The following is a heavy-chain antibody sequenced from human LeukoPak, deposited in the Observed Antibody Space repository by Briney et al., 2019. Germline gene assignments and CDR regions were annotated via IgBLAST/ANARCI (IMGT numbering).Heavy chain of an antibody. D-gene: IGHD1-1*01. CDR2: RFHSGNT. Sequence: SETLSLTCTVSGYSVSSGYYWGWIRPPPGKGLEWIGTRFHSGNTYYNPSLKSRVTISVDTSKNQFSLKLSSVTAADTAVYSCARGRYDYYFDYWGQGTLVTVSS. V-gene: IGHV4-38-2*02. J-gene: IGHJ4*02. CDR3: ARGRYDYYFDY. CDR1: GYSVSSGYY.